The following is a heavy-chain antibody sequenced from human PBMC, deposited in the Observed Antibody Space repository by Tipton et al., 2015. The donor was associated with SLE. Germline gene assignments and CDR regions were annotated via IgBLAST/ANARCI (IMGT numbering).Heavy chain of an antibody. CDR2: ISSSSSYI. D-gene: IGHD3-10*02. CDR1: GFTFSSYS. J-gene: IGHJ6*03. CDR3: ARLFEGYYYYMDV. V-gene: IGHV3-21*01. Sequence: SGFTFSSYSMNWVRQAPGKGLEWVSSISSSSSYIYYADSVKGRFTISRDNAKNSLYLQMNSLRAEDTAVYYCARLFEGYYYYMDVWGKGTTVTVSS.